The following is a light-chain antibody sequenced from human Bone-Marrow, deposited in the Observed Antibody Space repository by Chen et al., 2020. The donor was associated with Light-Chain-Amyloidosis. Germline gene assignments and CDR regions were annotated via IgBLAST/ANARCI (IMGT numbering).Light chain of an antibody. CDR3: QSADSSGTYEVI. V-gene: IGLV3-25*03. CDR1: DLPTKY. J-gene: IGLJ2*01. Sequence: SYELTQPPSVSVSPGQTARITCSGDDLPTKYAYWYQQKPGQAPVLVIHRDTERPSGISDRFSGSSSGTTATLTISGVQAEDEADYHCQSADSSGTYEVIVGGGTKLTVL. CDR2: RDT.